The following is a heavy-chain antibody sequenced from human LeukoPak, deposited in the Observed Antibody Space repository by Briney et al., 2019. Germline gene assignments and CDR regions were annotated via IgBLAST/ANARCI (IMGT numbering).Heavy chain of an antibody. CDR2: IYHSGST. D-gene: IGHD4-11*01. V-gene: IGHV4-38-2*01. CDR3: ARNRSMTTTPGFDH. Sequence: KPSETLSLTCAVSAYSIRGDDYWGWVRQSAGKGLEWIGSIYHSGSTHYNPSLKSRVTISVDTSKNQFSLMLNSVTAADTAVYYCARNRSMTTTPGFDHWGQGTLVTVSS. CDR1: AYSIRGDDY. J-gene: IGHJ4*02.